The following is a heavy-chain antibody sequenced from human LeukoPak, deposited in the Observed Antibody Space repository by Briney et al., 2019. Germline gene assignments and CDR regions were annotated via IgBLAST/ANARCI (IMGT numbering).Heavy chain of an antibody. CDR2: IWYDGSNK. CDR1: GFTFSSYG. V-gene: IGHV3-33*01. J-gene: IGHJ6*02. Sequence: RAGGSLRLSCAASGFTFSSYGMHWVRQAPGKGLEWVAVIWYDGSNKYYADSVKGRFTISRDNSKNTLYLQMNSLRAEDTAVYYCASGHDYVWGSYRPPRDYYYYGMDVWGQGTTVTVSS. CDR3: ASGHDYVWGSYRPPRDYYYYGMDV. D-gene: IGHD3-16*02.